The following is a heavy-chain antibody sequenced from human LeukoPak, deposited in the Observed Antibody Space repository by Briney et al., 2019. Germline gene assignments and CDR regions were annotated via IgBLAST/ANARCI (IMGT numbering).Heavy chain of an antibody. CDR2: IKKDGSEK. V-gene: IGHV3-7*01. J-gene: IGHJ6*04. CDR1: GCTSSSFW. Sequence: GGSLRLSCVASGCTSSSFWMSWVRRPPGKGLEWVANIKKDGSEKEYVDSVKGRFSIFRDNAKNSVYLQMNSLRAEDTAVYYCATLAGVVPGGLLLWGKGTTVIVSS. D-gene: IGHD2-2*01. CDR3: ATLAGVVPGGLLL.